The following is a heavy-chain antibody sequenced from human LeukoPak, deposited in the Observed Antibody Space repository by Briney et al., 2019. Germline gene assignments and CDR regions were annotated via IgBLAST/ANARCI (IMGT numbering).Heavy chain of an antibody. J-gene: IGHJ6*03. D-gene: IGHD2-2*01. V-gene: IGHV4-30-2*01. CDR3: AREGPGYQLLKNYYYMDV. CDR2: IYHSGST. Sequence: PSQTLSLTCTVSGGSISSGGYYWSWIRQPPGKGLEWIGYIYHSGSTYYNPSLKSRVTISVDTSKNQFSLKLSSVTAADTAVYYCAREGPGYQLLKNYYYMDVWGKGTTVTVSS. CDR1: GGSISSGGYY.